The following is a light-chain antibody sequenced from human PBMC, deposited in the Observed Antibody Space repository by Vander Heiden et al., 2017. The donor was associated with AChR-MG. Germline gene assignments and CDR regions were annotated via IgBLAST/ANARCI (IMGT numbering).Light chain of an antibody. CDR2: DDN. J-gene: IGLJ3*02. CDR3: AAWDDSLDGLV. CDR1: LSNIGSNS. V-gene: IGLV1-44*01. Sequence: SVLTQPPSASATPGRRVTLSCSGSLSNIGSNSVNGYQQLPGTAPKLLIYDDNQRPAGVPDRFSGSKYATSASLAISGLQSGDEARYYCAAWDDSLDGLVFGGGTKMTVL.